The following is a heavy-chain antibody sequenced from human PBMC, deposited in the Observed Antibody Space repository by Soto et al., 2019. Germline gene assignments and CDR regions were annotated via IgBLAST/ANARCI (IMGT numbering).Heavy chain of an antibody. V-gene: IGHV3-23*01. CDR3: AKDYFGVGRFYYYYMDV. Sequence: GGSLRLSCAASGFTFDSYAMSWVRQAPGKGLEWVSAVSASGGVTDYADSVKGRFTVSRDNSKNTLFLQMNSLRAEDTAVYYCAKDYFGVGRFYYYYMDVWGKGTTVTVSS. CDR2: VSASGGVT. J-gene: IGHJ6*03. CDR1: GFTFDSYA. D-gene: IGHD3-3*01.